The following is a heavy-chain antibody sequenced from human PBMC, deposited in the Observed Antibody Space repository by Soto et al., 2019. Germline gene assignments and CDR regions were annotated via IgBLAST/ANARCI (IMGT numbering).Heavy chain of an antibody. CDR1: GGSISSYY. D-gene: IGHD3-10*01. CDR2: IYYSGST. J-gene: IGHJ4*02. Sequence: SETLSLTCTVSGGSISSYYWSWIRQPPGKGLEWIGYIYYSGSTNYNPSLKSRVTISVDTSKNQFSLKLSSVTAADTAVYYCARESGVGYYFDYWGQGTLVTVSS. CDR3: ARESGVGYYFDY. V-gene: IGHV4-59*01.